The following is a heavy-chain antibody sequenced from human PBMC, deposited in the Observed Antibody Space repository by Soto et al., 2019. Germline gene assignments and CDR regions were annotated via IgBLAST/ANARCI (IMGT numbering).Heavy chain of an antibody. Sequence: PGGSLRLSCAASGFTFSSYGMHWVRQAPGKGLEWVAVISYDGSNKYYADSVKGRFAISRDNSKNTLYLQMNSLRAEDTAVYYCANNRPTIFWLVTIAYYYGMDVWGQGTTVTV. D-gene: IGHD3-9*01. CDR2: ISYDGSNK. J-gene: IGHJ6*02. CDR1: GFTFSSYG. CDR3: ANNRPTIFWLVTIAYYYGMDV. V-gene: IGHV3-30*18.